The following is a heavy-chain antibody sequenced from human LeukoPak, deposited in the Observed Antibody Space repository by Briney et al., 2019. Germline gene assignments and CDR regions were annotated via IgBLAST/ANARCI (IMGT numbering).Heavy chain of an antibody. D-gene: IGHD3-9*01. CDR3: ARSKSYDILTGYVWDYYYYMDV. CDR1: GGSFSGYY. Sequence: SETLSLTCAVYGGSFSGYYWNWIRQPPGKGLEWIGEMNHGGSTNYNPSLKSRVTISVDTSKNQFSLKLSSVTAADTAVYYCARSKSYDILTGYVWDYYYYMDVWGKGTTVTISS. V-gene: IGHV4-34*01. J-gene: IGHJ6*03. CDR2: MNHGGST.